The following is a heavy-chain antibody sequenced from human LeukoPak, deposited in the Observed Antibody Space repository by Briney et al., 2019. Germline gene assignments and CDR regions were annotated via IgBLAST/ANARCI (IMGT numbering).Heavy chain of an antibody. J-gene: IGHJ4*02. V-gene: IGHV1-69*02. CDR1: GGTFSSYT. CDR3: ATSIAAAGTPLDY. D-gene: IGHD6-13*01. CDR2: IIPILGIA. Sequence: VASVKVSCKASGGTFSSYTISWVRQAPGQGLEWIGRIIPILGIANYAQKFQGRVTITADKSTSTAYMELSSLRSEDTAVYYCATSIAAAGTPLDYWGQGTLVTVSS.